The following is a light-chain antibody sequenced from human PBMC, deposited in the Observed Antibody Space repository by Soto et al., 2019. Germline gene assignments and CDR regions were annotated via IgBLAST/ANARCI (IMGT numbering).Light chain of an antibody. CDR1: QSISSW. J-gene: IGKJ4*01. V-gene: IGKV1-39*01. Sequence: DIQMTQSPSSLSASVGDRVTITCRASQSISSWLAWYQQTPGKAPKLLIHAASSLQSGVPSRFRGSGSGTDFTLTISSLQPEDFATYYCQQSYSTPPTFGGGTKVDIK. CDR3: QQSYSTPPT. CDR2: AAS.